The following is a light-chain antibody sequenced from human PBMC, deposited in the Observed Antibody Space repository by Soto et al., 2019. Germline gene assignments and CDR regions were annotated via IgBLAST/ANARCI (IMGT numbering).Light chain of an antibody. V-gene: IGLV3-1*01. J-gene: IGLJ1*01. CDR1: KLGNKY. CDR3: QAWDSSTYV. Sequence: SSELTQPPSVSVSPGQTASITCSGDKLGNKYASWYQQKPGQSPVVVIYQDNNRPSGLPERFSGSNSGNTATLTISGTQAMDDADYYRQAWDSSTYVFGTGTKLTVL. CDR2: QDN.